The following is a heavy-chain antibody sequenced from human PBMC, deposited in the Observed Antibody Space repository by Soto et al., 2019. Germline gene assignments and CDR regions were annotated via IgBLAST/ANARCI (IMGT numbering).Heavy chain of an antibody. J-gene: IGHJ4*02. D-gene: IGHD3-22*01. CDR3: AREWGFYDSSDHYYRRLFDY. CDR1: GFTFSTYA. CDR2: ISASGGST. Sequence: GGSLRLSCAASGFTFSTYAMTWVRQAPGKGLEWVSAISASGGSTYYADSVKGRFTISRDNSKNTLYLQLNSLRAEDTAVYFSAREWGFYDSSDHYYRRLFDYWGQGPLVTVSS. V-gene: IGHV3-23*01.